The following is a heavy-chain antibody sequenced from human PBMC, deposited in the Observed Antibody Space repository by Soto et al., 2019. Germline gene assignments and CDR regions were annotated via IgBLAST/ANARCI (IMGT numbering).Heavy chain of an antibody. Sequence: SETLSLTCTVSGGSVSSGSYYWSWIRQPPGKGLEWIGYIYYSGSTNYNPSLKSRVTISVDTSKNQFSLKLSSVTAADTAVYYCARERFGDGDLIDYRGQGTLVTVSS. V-gene: IGHV4-61*01. CDR1: GGSVSSGSYY. D-gene: IGHD3-10*01. CDR2: IYYSGST. J-gene: IGHJ4*02. CDR3: ARERFGDGDLIDY.